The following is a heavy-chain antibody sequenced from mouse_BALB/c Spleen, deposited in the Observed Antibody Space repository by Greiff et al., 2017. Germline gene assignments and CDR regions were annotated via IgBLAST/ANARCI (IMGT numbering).Heavy chain of an antibody. Sequence: VQVVESGPGLVAPSQSLSITCTVSGFSLTSYGVHWVRQPPGKGLEWLGVIWAGGSTNYNSALMSRLSISKDNSKSQVFLKMNSLQTDDTAMYYCARAEVDWFAYWGQGTLVTVSA. CDR2: IWAGGST. D-gene: IGHD6-1*01. V-gene: IGHV2-9*02. CDR3: ARAEVDWFAY. CDR1: GFSLTSYG. J-gene: IGHJ3*01.